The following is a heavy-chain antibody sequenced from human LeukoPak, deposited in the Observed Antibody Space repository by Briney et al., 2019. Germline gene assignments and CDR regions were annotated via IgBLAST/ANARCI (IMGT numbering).Heavy chain of an antibody. J-gene: IGHJ3*02. CDR2: ISAYNGNT. Sequence: ASVTVSCTASGYTFTSYGISWVRQAPGQGLEWMGWISAYNGNTNYAQKLQGRVTMTTDTSTSTAYMELRSLRSDDTAVYYCARAMYSSGVVSAFDIWGQGTMVTVSS. CDR3: ARAMYSSGVVSAFDI. V-gene: IGHV1-18*01. D-gene: IGHD6-19*01. CDR1: GYTFTSYG.